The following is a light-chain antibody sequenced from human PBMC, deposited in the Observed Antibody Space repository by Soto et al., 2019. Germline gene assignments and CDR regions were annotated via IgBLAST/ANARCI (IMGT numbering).Light chain of an antibody. CDR3: AAWDDNLSGWV. Sequence: QSVLTQPPSASGTPGQRVTISCSGSSSNIGSNHVYWYQQLPGTAPKLLIYRNSLRPSGVPDRFSASKSDTSASLAIRGLRSEDEADYYCAAWDDNLSGWVFGGGTKLTVL. V-gene: IGLV1-47*01. J-gene: IGLJ3*02. CDR2: RNS. CDR1: SSNIGSNH.